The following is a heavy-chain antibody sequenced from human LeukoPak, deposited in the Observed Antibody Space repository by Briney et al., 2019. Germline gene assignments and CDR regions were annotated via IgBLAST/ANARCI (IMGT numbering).Heavy chain of an antibody. CDR3: ARVEGSFYYYYYYMDV. CDR1: GYTFTSYG. J-gene: IGHJ6*03. Sequence: ASVKVSCKASGYTFTSYGISWVRQAPGQGLEWMGWISAYNGNTNYAQKLQGRVTMTTDTSTSTAYMELRSLRSDGTAVYYCARVEGSFYYYYYYMDVWGKGTTVTISS. CDR2: ISAYNGNT. D-gene: IGHD1-26*01. V-gene: IGHV1-18*01.